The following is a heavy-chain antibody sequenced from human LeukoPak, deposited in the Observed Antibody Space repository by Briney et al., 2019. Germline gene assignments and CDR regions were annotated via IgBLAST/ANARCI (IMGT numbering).Heavy chain of an antibody. Sequence: GGSLRLSCAASGFTFSNYEMNWVRQAPGKGLEWVSYVSGSGSTIYYADSVKGRFTISRDNAKDSLYLQMNSLRAEDTAVYYCARVRSGYSHENYFDYWGQGTLVTVSS. CDR2: VSGSGSTI. V-gene: IGHV3-48*03. J-gene: IGHJ4*02. CDR1: GFTFSNYE. CDR3: ARVRSGYSHENYFDY. D-gene: IGHD5-18*01.